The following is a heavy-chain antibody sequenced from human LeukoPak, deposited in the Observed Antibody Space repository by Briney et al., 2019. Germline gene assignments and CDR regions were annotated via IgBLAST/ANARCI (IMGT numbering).Heavy chain of an antibody. J-gene: IGHJ3*02. CDR1: GYTFTGYY. D-gene: IGHD2-2*01. CDR2: INPNSGGT. V-gene: IGHV1-2*02. Sequence: ASVKVSCKASGYTFTGYYMYWVRQAPGQGLEWMGWINPNSGGTNYAQKFQGRVTMTRDTSISTAYMELSRLRSDDTAVYYCARVVVVPAATNAFDIWGQGTMVTVSS. CDR3: ARVVVVPAATNAFDI.